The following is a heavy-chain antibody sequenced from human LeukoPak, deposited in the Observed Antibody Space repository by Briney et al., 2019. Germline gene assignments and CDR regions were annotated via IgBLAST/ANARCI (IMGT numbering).Heavy chain of an antibody. J-gene: IGHJ4*02. V-gene: IGHV3-9*03. D-gene: IGHD2-2*01. Sequence: GGSLRLSCAASGFTFDDYAMHWVRQAPGKGLEWVSGISWNSGSIGYADSVKGRFTISRDNAKNSLYLQMNSLRAEDMALYYCAKSTERYCSSTSCLFDYWGQGTLVTVSS. CDR3: AKSTERYCSSTSCLFDY. CDR2: ISWNSGSI. CDR1: GFTFDDYA.